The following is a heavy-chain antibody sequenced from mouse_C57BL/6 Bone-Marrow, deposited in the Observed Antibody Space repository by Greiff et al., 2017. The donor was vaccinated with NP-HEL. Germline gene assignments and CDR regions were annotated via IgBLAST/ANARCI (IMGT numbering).Heavy chain of an antibody. V-gene: IGHV1-18*01. J-gene: IGHJ4*01. CDR1: GYTFTDYN. Sequence: VQLQHSGPELVKPGASVKIPCKASGYTFTDYNMDWVKQSHGKSLEWIGDINPNNGGTIYNQKFKGKATLTVDKSSSTAYMELRSLTSEDTAVYYCARCGAQTYYAMDYWGQGTSVTVSS. CDR3: ARCGAQTYYAMDY. D-gene: IGHD3-2*02. CDR2: INPNNGGT.